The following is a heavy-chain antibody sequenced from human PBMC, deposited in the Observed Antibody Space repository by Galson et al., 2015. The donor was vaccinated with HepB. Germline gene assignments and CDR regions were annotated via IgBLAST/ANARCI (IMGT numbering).Heavy chain of an antibody. J-gene: IGHJ4*02. CDR2: IYYSGGT. Sequence: SETLSLTCTVSGGSISSYFWSWIRQSPGKGLEWIGYIYYSGGTNYNPSLKSRVALSVDTSKNQFSLRLSSVSAADTAMFYCARSQKGSSYGPFDYWGQGTLVSVSS. V-gene: IGHV4-59*01. D-gene: IGHD5-18*01. CDR3: ARSQKGSSYGPFDY. CDR1: GGSISSYF.